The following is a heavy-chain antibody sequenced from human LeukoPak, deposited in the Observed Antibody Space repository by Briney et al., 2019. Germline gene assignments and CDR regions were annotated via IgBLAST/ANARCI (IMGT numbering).Heavy chain of an antibody. CDR1: GFTFSDYS. Sequence: GGSLRLSCAASGFTFSDYSMNWVRQAPGKGLEWVSSITSSSSYVYYTDSAKGRFTISRDNAKNSLYLQMNSLRAEDTAVYYCARDSGSYSSSWSDYWGQGTPVTVSS. CDR3: ARDSGSYSSSWSDY. V-gene: IGHV3-21*01. J-gene: IGHJ4*02. D-gene: IGHD6-13*01. CDR2: ITSSSSYV.